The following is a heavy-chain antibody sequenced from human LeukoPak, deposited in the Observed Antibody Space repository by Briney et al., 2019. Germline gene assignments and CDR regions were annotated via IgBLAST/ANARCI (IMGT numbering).Heavy chain of an antibody. D-gene: IGHD3-22*01. Sequence: SETLSLTCTVSGGSISSYYWSWIRQPAGKGLESIGHISTSGSTNYNPSLKSRVTMSVDTSKNQFSLKLSSVTAADTAVYYCARREYYYDSSDRGAFDIWGQGTMVTVSS. CDR1: GGSISSYY. J-gene: IGHJ3*02. CDR2: ISTSGST. V-gene: IGHV4-4*07. CDR3: ARREYYYDSSDRGAFDI.